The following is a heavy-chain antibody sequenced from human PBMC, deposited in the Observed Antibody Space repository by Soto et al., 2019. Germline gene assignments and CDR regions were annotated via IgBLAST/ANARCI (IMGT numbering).Heavy chain of an antibody. V-gene: IGHV3-21*01. Sequence: RNSFADGGCAVISHTSNVDRQAPGRGLEWVSSISATGSDMSYADSVKGRFTISRDNTKNSLFLQLNNLRVEDAAVYFCARGHDVVRVPPGIRVAYPDYWGQGAGVTV. D-gene: IGHD2-2*01. CDR1: GCAVISHT. J-gene: IGHJ4*02. CDR2: ISATGSDM. CDR3: ARGHDVVRVPPGIRVAYPDY.